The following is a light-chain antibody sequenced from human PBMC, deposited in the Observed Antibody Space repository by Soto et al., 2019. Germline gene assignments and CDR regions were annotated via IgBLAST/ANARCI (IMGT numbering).Light chain of an antibody. CDR1: SRDVGGYND. CDR3: SSDTSSSSLGV. Sequence: HSALTQPASVSGSPGQSITISCTGTSRDVGGYNDVSWYQQHPGKAPKLMMYDVSNRPSGVSNRVSGSTSGNTASLTISGLQAEDEGAYHCSSDTSSSSLGVFVGGTKLTVL. J-gene: IGLJ2*01. V-gene: IGLV2-14*01. CDR2: DVS.